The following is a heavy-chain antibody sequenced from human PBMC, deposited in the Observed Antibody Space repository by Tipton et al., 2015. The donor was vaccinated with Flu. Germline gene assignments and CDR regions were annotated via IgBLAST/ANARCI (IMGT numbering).Heavy chain of an antibody. V-gene: IGHV4-4*07. CDR1: GGSISSHY. Sequence: TLSLTCTVSGGSISSHYWTWMRQPAGKGLEWIGRIYSTGSTNYNPSLKNRVTMSVDTSKNQVSLNLSSVTAADTAVYYCAKWSSSWWSFDYWGQGALVTVSS. CDR3: AKWSSSWWSFDY. D-gene: IGHD6-13*01. J-gene: IGHJ4*02. CDR2: IYSTGST.